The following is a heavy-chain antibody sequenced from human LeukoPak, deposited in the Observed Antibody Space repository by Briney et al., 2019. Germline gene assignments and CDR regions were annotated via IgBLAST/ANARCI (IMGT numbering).Heavy chain of an antibody. Sequence: PGGSLRLSCAASGFTFSSYAMSWVRQAPGKGLEWVSAISSSGGSTYYADSVKGRFTISRDNSKNTLYLQMNSLRAEDTAVYYCARSRYSSGWYDYWGQGTLVTVSS. J-gene: IGHJ4*02. CDR1: GFTFSSYA. V-gene: IGHV3-23*01. CDR3: ARSRYSSGWYDY. D-gene: IGHD6-19*01. CDR2: ISSSGGST.